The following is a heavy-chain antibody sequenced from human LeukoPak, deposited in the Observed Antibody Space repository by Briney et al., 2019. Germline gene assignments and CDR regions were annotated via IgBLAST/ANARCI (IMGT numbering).Heavy chain of an antibody. CDR3: ARAPLVSSGHQYYYYYGMDV. V-gene: IGHV3-74*01. J-gene: IGHJ6*02. CDR1: GFTFSSYW. D-gene: IGHD3-22*01. Sequence: PGGSLRLSCAASGFTFSSYWMHWVRQAPGKGLVCVSRINSDGSSTSYADSVKGRFTISRDNAKNTLYLQMNSLRAEDTAVYYCARAPLVSSGHQYYYYYGMDVWGQGTTVTVSS. CDR2: INSDGSST.